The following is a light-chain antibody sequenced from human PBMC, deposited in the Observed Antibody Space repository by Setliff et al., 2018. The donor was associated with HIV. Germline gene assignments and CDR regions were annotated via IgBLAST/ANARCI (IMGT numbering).Light chain of an antibody. CDR2: EVS. V-gene: IGLV2-14*01. CDR1: SSDVGGYKY. J-gene: IGLJ1*01. CDR3: SSYTVRNTLV. Sequence: QSALTQPASVSGSPGQSITISCTGTSSDVGGYKYVYWYQQHPGKAPKPMIYEVSNRPSGIFNRFSGSKSGNPASLTISGLQAEDEADYYCSSYTVRNTLVFGTGPR.